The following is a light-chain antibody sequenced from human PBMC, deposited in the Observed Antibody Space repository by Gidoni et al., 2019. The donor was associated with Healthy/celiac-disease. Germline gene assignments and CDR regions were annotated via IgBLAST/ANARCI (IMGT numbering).Light chain of an antibody. CDR3: QQYGSSPQT. J-gene: IGKJ1*01. V-gene: IGKV3-20*01. CDR2: SAS. Sequence: EIVLTQSPGTLSLSPGERATLSCRASQSVSSSYLAWYQQKPGQAPRLLIYSASSRATGIPRRFSGSGSGTDFTLTISRLEPEDFAVYYCQQYGSSPQTFGQGTKVEIK. CDR1: QSVSSSY.